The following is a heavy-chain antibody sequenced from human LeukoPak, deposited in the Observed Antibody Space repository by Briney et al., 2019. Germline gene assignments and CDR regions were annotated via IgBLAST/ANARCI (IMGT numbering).Heavy chain of an antibody. CDR1: DGSISSYY. J-gene: IGHJ5*02. V-gene: IGHV4-4*07. Sequence: SETLSLTCTVSDGSISSYYWSWIRQPAGKGLEWIGRIYTSGSTNYNPSLKTRVTMSVDTSKNQFSLKLSSVTAADTAEYYGARAGSYYDSSGKYNWFDPWGQGTLVTVSS. CDR3: ARAGSYYDSSGKYNWFDP. CDR2: IYTSGST. D-gene: IGHD3-22*01.